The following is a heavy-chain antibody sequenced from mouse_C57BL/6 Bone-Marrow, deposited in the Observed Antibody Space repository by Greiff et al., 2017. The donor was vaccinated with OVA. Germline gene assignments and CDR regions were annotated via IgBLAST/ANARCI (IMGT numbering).Heavy chain of an antibody. CDR1: GFTFSSYG. CDR2: ISSGGSYT. CDR3: ARRGITKGFAY. V-gene: IGHV5-6*01. J-gene: IGHJ3*01. Sequence: EVQLVESGGDLVKPGGSLKLSCAASGFTFSSYGMSWVRQTPDKRLEWVATISSGGSYTYYPDSVKGRFTISRDNAKNTLYLQMSSLKSEDTAMYYCARRGITKGFAYWGQGTLVTVSA. D-gene: IGHD2-4*01.